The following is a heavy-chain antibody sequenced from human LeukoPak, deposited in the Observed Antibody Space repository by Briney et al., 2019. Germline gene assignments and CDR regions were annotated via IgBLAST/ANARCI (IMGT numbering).Heavy chain of an antibody. CDR1: GFTFSTYA. CDR3: AKDRYAWRDFDY. Sequence: GGSPRLSCAASGFTFSTYAMTWVRQAPGKGLEWVSAISGSGGATYYADSVRGRFTVSRDSSKNTLYLQMNSLRAEDTAVYYCAKDRYAWRDFDYWGQGTLVTVSS. D-gene: IGHD3-16*01. J-gene: IGHJ4*02. CDR2: ISGSGGAT. V-gene: IGHV3-23*01.